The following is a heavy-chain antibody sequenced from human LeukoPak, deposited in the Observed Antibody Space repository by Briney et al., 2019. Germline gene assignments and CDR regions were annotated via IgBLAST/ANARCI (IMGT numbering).Heavy chain of an antibody. CDR2: IYLTGST. CDR1: SDSVSSGGYY. V-gene: IGHV4-30-2*01. D-gene: IGHD1-26*01. Sequence: SQTLSLTCTVSSDSVSSGGYYWSWIRQPPGKGLEWIGYIYLTGSTYYNPSLKSRVTISVDRSKNQFSLKLTSVTAADTAVYYCARGPVGSTETYYFDYWGQGTLVTVSS. J-gene: IGHJ4*02. CDR3: ARGPVGSTETYYFDY.